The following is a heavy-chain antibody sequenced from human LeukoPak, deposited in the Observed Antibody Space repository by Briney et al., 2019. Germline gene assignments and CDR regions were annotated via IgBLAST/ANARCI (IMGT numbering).Heavy chain of an antibody. CDR3: VKEDSSYYFDN. Sequence: GRTLRLSCAASGFTYNNYDMHWLRQAPGKGREGVANVSRDGRSKYYADSVKARFTTSRDNSKNMLDLQTNRLRAEDTAVYHCVKEDSSYYFDNWGQGTLVTVSS. CDR1: GFTYNNYD. D-gene: IGHD2-21*01. J-gene: IGHJ4*02. V-gene: IGHV3-30*18. CDR2: VSRDGRSK.